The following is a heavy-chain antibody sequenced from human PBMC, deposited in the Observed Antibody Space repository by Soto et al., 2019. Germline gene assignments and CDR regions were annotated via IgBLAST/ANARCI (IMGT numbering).Heavy chain of an antibody. CDR2: IIPIFGTA. CDR3: ARDVIAAAGTAG. CDR1: GYTFTGYY. Sequence: SVKVSCKASGYTFTGYYMHWVRQAPGQGLEWMGGIIPIFGTANYAQKFQGRVTITADESTSTAYMELSSLRSEDTAVYYCARDVIAAAGTAGWGQGTLVTVSS. D-gene: IGHD6-13*01. J-gene: IGHJ4*02. V-gene: IGHV1-69*13.